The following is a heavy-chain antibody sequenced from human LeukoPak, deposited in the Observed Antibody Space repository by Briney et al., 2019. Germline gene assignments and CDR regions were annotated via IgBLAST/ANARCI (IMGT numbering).Heavy chain of an antibody. D-gene: IGHD5-24*01. CDR1: GFTFSSYA. CDR2: ISGSGGST. Sequence: GGSLRLSCAASGFTFSSYAMSWVRQAPGKGLEWVSAISGSGGSTYYADSVKGRFTISRDNSKSTLYLQMNSLRAEDTAVYYCAKVPRLERHWRWLQGAFDIWGQGTMVTVSS. J-gene: IGHJ3*02. CDR3: AKVPRLERHWRWLQGAFDI. V-gene: IGHV3-23*01.